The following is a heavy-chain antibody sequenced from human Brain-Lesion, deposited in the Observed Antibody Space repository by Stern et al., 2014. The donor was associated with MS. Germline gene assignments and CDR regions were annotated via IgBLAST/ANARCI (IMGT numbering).Heavy chain of an antibody. CDR3: AGEEDIRYCSGGSCTGNWFDP. Sequence: QVQLMQSGPGLVKPSETLSLTCTVAGGSVSSTSYAWAWIRQPPGKGLEWIGTLYYSGNTYYSPSLKSRLPISLDTSTNQFSLQMSFVTAADTAVYYCAGEEDIRYCSGGSCTGNWFDPWGQGTLVTVSS. V-gene: IGHV4-39*01. CDR2: LYYSGNT. J-gene: IGHJ5*02. CDR1: GGSVSSTSYA. D-gene: IGHD2-15*01.